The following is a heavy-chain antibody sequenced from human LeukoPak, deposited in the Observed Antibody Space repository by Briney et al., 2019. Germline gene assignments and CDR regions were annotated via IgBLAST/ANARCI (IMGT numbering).Heavy chain of an antibody. CDR2: INHSGST. Sequence: SETLSLTCAVYGGSFSGYYWSWIRQPPGKGLEWIGEINHSGSTNYNPSLKSRVSISVDTSKNQFSLKLSSVTAADTAVYYCARGYAFDIWGQGTMVTVSS. CDR1: GGSFSGYY. CDR3: ARGYAFDI. J-gene: IGHJ3*02. V-gene: IGHV4-34*01.